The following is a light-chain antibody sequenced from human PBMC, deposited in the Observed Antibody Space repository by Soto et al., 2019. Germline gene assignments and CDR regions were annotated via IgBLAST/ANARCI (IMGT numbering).Light chain of an antibody. Sequence: EIVLTQSPGTLSLSPGERATLSCRASQSVSSSYLAWYQQKPGQAPRLLIYDASSRATGIPDRFSGSGSGTDFTLTISRLEPEDFAVYFCQQYGSAPPLTCGGGTKVEIK. CDR3: QQYGSAPPLT. J-gene: IGKJ4*01. CDR1: QSVSSSY. V-gene: IGKV3-20*01. CDR2: DAS.